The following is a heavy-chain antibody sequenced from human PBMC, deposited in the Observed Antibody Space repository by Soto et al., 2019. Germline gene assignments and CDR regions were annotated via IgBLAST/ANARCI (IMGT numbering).Heavy chain of an antibody. D-gene: IGHD2-15*01. V-gene: IGHV3-74*01. CDR3: ARGDCVGGTCYSLAGTFYSYMDV. Sequence: EVQLVESGGGLVQPGGSLRLSCVASGFTFSNYGMYWVRQAPGEGLVWVSLMNSDGSVSSYADSVKGRLTISRDNVKNTLYLQMDSLRAEDTAVYYCARGDCVGGTCYSLAGTFYSYMDVWGKGTTVTVFS. CDR1: GFTFSNYG. CDR2: MNSDGSVS. J-gene: IGHJ6*03.